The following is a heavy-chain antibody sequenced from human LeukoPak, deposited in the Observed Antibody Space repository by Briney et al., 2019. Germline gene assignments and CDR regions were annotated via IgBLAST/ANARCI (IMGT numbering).Heavy chain of an antibody. V-gene: IGHV4-39*01. CDR1: GGSISSSSYY. Sequence: PSETLSLTCTVSGGSISSSSYYWGWIRQPPGKGLEWIGSIYYSGSTYYNPSLKSRVTISVDTSKNQFSLKLGSVTAADTAVYYCASPPNGDARGYFDYWGQGTLVTVSS. CDR2: IYYSGST. J-gene: IGHJ4*02. D-gene: IGHD4-17*01. CDR3: ASPPNGDARGYFDY.